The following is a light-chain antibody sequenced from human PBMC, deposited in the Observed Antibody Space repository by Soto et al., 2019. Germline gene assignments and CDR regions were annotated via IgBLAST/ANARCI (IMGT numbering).Light chain of an antibody. CDR1: QSISTY. J-gene: IGKJ4*01. CDR3: QQSNDTPLT. V-gene: IGKV1-39*01. Sequence: DTQMTQSPSSLSASVGDRVTITCRASQSISTYLNWYQHKPGKAPNLLIYAASNLQSGVPSRFSGSGSGTDFTLTISSLQPEDFATYYCQQSNDTPLTFGGGTKVDIK. CDR2: AAS.